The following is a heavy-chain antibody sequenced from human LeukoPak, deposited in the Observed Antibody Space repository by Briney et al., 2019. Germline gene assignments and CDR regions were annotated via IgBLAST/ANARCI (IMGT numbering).Heavy chain of an antibody. Sequence: GGSLRLSCAASGFTFSSYWMSWVRQAPGKGLEWVANIKQDGSEKYYVDSVKGRFTISRDNAKNSLYLQMNSQRAEDTAVYYCARVVVGATTSFDYWGQGTLVTVSS. J-gene: IGHJ4*02. D-gene: IGHD1-26*01. CDR2: IKQDGSEK. CDR3: ARVVVGATTSFDY. V-gene: IGHV3-7*01. CDR1: GFTFSSYW.